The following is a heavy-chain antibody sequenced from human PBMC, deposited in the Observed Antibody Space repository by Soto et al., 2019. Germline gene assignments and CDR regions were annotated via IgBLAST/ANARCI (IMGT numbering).Heavy chain of an antibody. D-gene: IGHD5-18*01. CDR3: ARVWDTAMDKGTWFDP. V-gene: IGHV4-61*01. J-gene: IGHJ5*02. CDR1: GCSIRSGCYY. CDR2: ISYSGST. Sequence: PSETLSLTCPFSGCSIRSGCYYWSWIRQHPGTGLEWIGYISYSGSTNYNPSLKSRVTISVDTSKNQFSLKLSSVTAADTAVYYCARVWDTAMDKGTWFDPWGQGTLVTVSS.